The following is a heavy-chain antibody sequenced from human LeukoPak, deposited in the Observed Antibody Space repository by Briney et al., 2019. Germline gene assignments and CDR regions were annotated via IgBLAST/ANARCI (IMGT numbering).Heavy chain of an antibody. CDR2: ISSSSSYI. V-gene: IGHV3-21*01. J-gene: IGHJ3*02. CDR3: ARGGAPYIVVVVAATPGDAFDI. CDR1: GFTVSSNY. D-gene: IGHD2-15*01. Sequence: NSGGSLRLSCAASGFTVSSNYMSWVRQAPGKGLEWVSSISSSSSYIYYADSVKGRFTISRDNAKNSLYLQMNSLRAEDTAVYYCARGGAPYIVVVVAATPGDAFDIWGQGTMVTVSS.